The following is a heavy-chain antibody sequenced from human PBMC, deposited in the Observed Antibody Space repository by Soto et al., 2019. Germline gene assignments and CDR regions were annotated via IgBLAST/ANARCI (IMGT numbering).Heavy chain of an antibody. CDR3: ARDLFYWVVPAANAFDI. J-gene: IGHJ3*02. CDR2: ISAYNGNT. CDR1: GYTFTSYG. V-gene: IGHV1-18*01. D-gene: IGHD2-2*01. Sequence: ASVKVSCKASGYTFTSYGISWLRQAPEQGLEWMGWISAYNGNTNYAQKLQGRVTMTTDTSTSTAYMELRSLRSDDTAVYYCARDLFYWVVPAANAFDIWGQGTMVTVSS.